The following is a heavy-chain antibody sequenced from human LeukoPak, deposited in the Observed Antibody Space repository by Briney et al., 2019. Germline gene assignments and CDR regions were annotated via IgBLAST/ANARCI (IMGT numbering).Heavy chain of an antibody. CDR1: GFTFSSYG. CDR2: IRYDGSNK. CDR3: AKDTPSDSSDWRRLDY. Sequence: GGSLRLSWAASGFTFSSYGMHWVRQAPGKRLEWVAFIRYDGSNKYYADSVKGRFTLSRDSSKNTLYLQMNSLRAEDTAVYYCAKDTPSDSSDWRRLDYWGQGTLVTVSS. D-gene: IGHD6-19*01. J-gene: IGHJ4*02. V-gene: IGHV3-30*02.